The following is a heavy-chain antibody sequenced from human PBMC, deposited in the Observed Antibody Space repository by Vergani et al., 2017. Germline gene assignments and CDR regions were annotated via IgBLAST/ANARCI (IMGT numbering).Heavy chain of an antibody. CDR2: IYPGDSEV. J-gene: IGHJ3*01. Sequence: EKPLVQSGSETKKPGESLKISCQAFGYIFSNFWIVCVRQRPGRGLEWMGIIYPGDSEVKSNPTFRGQVIFSFDTSVNTASLQWRSLQASGTATYFCASGGHGSENGGALQLWGQGTNITVSS. CDR1: GYIFSNFW. CDR3: ASGGHGSENGGALQL. V-gene: IGHV5-51*01. D-gene: IGHD3-10*01.